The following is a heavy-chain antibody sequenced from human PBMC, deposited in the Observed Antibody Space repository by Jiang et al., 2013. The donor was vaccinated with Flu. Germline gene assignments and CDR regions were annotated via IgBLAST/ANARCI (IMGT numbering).Heavy chain of an antibody. CDR3: ARDDKLLLWSSSPIFGGMDV. J-gene: IGHJ6*02. V-gene: IGHV1-69*06. CDR1: GGTFSSYA. CDR2: IIPIFGTA. D-gene: IGHD2-21*01. Sequence: GAEVKKPGSSVKVSCKASGGTFSSYAISWVRQAPGQGLEWMGGIIPIFGTANYAQKFQGRVTITADKSTSTAYMELSSLRSEDTAVYYCARDDKLLLWSSSPIFGGMDVWGQGTTVTVSS.